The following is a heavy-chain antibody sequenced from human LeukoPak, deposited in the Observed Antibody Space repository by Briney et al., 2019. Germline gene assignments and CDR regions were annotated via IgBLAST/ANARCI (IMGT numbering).Heavy chain of an antibody. D-gene: IGHD5-18*01. V-gene: IGHV4-34*01. J-gene: IGHJ3*02. CDR1: GGSFSDYY. CDR3: AREDETSMDNAFDI. Sequence: SETLSLTCAVYGGSFSDYYWSWIRKPPGKGLEWIGEINHSGSTNYNPSLKSRVTISVDTSKNQFSLKLSSLTAADTAVYYCAREDETSMDNAFDIWGQGTMVTVSS. CDR2: INHSGST.